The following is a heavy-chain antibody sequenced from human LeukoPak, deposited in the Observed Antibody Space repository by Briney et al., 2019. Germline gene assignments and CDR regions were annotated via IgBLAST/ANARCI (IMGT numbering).Heavy chain of an antibody. Sequence: ASVKVSCKASGYTFSNYDISWVRQAPGRGLEWMGWISGYNGNTVYAQKLQGRVTMTTETSTSTAYMELRSLRSDDTAVYYCARAGGLRPGSHDSWGQGTLVTVSS. CDR2: ISGYNGNT. CDR3: ARAGGLRPGSHDS. D-gene: IGHD6-6*01. J-gene: IGHJ5*01. V-gene: IGHV1-18*01. CDR1: GYTFSNYD.